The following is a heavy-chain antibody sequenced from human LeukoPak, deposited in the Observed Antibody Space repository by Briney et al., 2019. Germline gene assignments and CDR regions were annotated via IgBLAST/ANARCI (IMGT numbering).Heavy chain of an antibody. CDR2: TYYRSKWYN. CDR1: GDSVSSNSAA. V-gene: IGHV6-1*01. Sequence: SQTLSLTCGISGDSVSSNSAACNWIRQSPSRGLEWLGRTYYRSKWYNNYAVSVKSRITINPDTSKNQFSLQLKSVTPEDTAVYYCAREQTGDQNFDYWGQGSLVTVSS. CDR3: AREQTGDQNFDY. D-gene: IGHD7-27*01. J-gene: IGHJ4*02.